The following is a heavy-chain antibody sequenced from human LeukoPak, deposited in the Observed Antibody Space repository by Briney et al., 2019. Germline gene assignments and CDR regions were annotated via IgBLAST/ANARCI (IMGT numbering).Heavy chain of an antibody. Sequence: GASVKVSSKASGGTFTSYAISWVRQAPGQGLEWMGGSIPIFGTANYAQTSQARVTITADESTSTAYMELSSLRSEDTAVYYCARSRRGVDYYYYRDVWGKGTTVTLSS. J-gene: IGHJ6*03. V-gene: IGHV1-69*13. CDR1: GGTFTSYA. CDR2: SIPIFGTA. D-gene: IGHD3-10*01. CDR3: ARSRRGVDYYYYRDV.